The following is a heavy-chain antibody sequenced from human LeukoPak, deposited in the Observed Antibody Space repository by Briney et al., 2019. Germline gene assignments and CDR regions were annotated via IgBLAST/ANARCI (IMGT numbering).Heavy chain of an antibody. CDR2: IFPGDSHS. CDR1: EYSFASYW. D-gene: IGHD6-19*01. CDR3: ARHGDHGGWYVDY. J-gene: IGHJ4*02. Sequence: GESLKISCAASEYSFASYWIGWVRQKPGKGLELMGVIFPGDSHSRYRPPFQGQVTISADKSVSTAYLQWSSLKASDTGIYYCARHGDHGGWYVDYWGQGTLVTVSS. V-gene: IGHV5-51*01.